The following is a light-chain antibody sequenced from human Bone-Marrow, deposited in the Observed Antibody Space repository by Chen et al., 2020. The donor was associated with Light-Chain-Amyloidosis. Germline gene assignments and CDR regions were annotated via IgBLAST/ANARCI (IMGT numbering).Light chain of an antibody. CDR1: SSDVGGDNH. Sequence: QSALTQPAPVSGSPGQWITISCTGTSSDVGGDNHVSWYQQHPDKAPKLMIYEVTNRPSWVPDRFSGSKSANTASLTISGLQTEDEADYFCSSYTITNTLVFGSGTRVTVL. J-gene: IGLJ1*01. V-gene: IGLV2-14*01. CDR2: EVT. CDR3: SSYTITNTLV.